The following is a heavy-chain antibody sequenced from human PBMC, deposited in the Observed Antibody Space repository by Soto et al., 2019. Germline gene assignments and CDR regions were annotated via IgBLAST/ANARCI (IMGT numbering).Heavy chain of an antibody. V-gene: IGHV4-39*01. Sequence: PSETLSLTCTVSGGSISSSSYCWGWIRQPPGKGLEWIGSIYYSGSTYYNPSLKSRVTISVDTSKNQFSLKLSSVTAADTAVYYCASLQWLKQVHNWFDPWGQGTLVT. CDR1: GGSISSSSYC. J-gene: IGHJ5*02. CDR2: IYYSGST. D-gene: IGHD6-19*01. CDR3: ASLQWLKQVHNWFDP.